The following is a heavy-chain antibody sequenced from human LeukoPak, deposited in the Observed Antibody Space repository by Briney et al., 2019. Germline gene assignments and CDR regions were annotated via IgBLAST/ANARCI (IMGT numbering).Heavy chain of an antibody. CDR2: ISWNGGSI. V-gene: IGHV3-9*01. CDR3: GKDGAIAAAHPLFES. J-gene: IGHJ4*02. Sequence: GGSLRHSCAASGFTFDDYAMHWVRQAPGKGLEWVSGISWNGGSIAYAASVKGRFTISRDNSKNSLYLQMDSLRAEDTALYYCGKDGAIAAAHPLFESWGQGTLVTVSS. D-gene: IGHD6-13*01. CDR1: GFTFDDYA.